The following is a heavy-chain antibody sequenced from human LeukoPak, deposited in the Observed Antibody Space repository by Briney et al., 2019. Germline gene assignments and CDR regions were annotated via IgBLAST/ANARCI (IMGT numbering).Heavy chain of an antibody. CDR1: GSSISSADY. Sequence: SETLSLTCGVSGSSISSADYWGWIRQPPGAGLEWIGSIYRSGSTYYNPSLKSRVTISVDASKNHFSLKLSSVTAADTAVYYCVRREYYTGVGYWGQGTLVTVSS. V-gene: IGHV4-38-2*01. CDR2: IYRSGST. D-gene: IGHD2/OR15-2a*01. CDR3: VRREYYTGVGY. J-gene: IGHJ4*02.